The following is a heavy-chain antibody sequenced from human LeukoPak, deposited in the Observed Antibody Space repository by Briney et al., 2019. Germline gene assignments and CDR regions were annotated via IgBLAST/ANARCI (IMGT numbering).Heavy chain of an antibody. CDR2: ISSSSSYI. V-gene: IGHV3-21*01. D-gene: IGHD6-13*01. Sequence: KSGGSLRLSCAASGFTFSSYSMNWVRQAPGKGLEWVSSISSSSSYIYYADSVKGRFTISRDNAKNSLYLQMNSLRAEDTAVYYCARALFIAAAGAGYWGQGTLVTVSS. CDR3: ARALFIAAAGAGY. CDR1: GFTFSSYS. J-gene: IGHJ4*02.